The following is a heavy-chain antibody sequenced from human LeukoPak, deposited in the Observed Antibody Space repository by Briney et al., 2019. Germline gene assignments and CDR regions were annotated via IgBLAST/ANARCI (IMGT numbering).Heavy chain of an antibody. J-gene: IGHJ3*02. D-gene: IGHD2-15*01. CDR2: IIPIFGTA. Sequence: ASVKVSCKASGYTFTSYGISWVRQAPGQGLEWMGGIIPIFGTANYAQKFQGRVTITADESTSTAYMELSSLRSEDTAVYYCARVCSGGSCYQGAFDIWGQGTMVTVSS. V-gene: IGHV1-69*13. CDR3: ARVCSGGSCYQGAFDI. CDR1: GYTFTSYG.